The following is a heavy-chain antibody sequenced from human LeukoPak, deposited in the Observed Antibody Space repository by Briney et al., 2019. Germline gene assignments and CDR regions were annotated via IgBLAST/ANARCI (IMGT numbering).Heavy chain of an antibody. J-gene: IGHJ4*02. Sequence: SETLSLTCAVYGGSFSGYYWSWIRQPPGKGLEWIGEINHSGSTNYNPSLKSRVTISVDTSKNQFSLKPSSVTAADTAVYYCARGRLEETTVTTTDDYWGQGTLVTVSS. CDR3: ARGRLEETTVTTTDDY. V-gene: IGHV4-34*01. D-gene: IGHD4-17*01. CDR1: GGSFSGYY. CDR2: INHSGST.